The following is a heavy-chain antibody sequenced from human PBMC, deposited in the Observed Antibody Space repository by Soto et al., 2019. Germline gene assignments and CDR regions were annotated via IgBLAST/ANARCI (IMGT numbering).Heavy chain of an antibody. Sequence: GASVKVSCKASGGTFSSYAISCVRQAPGQGLEWMGGIIPIFGTANYAQKFQGRVTITADESTSTAYMELSSLRSEDTAVYYCARARIVVVTDAVHAFDIWGQGTMVTVSS. D-gene: IGHD2-21*02. CDR3: ARARIVVVTDAVHAFDI. CDR1: GGTFSSYA. V-gene: IGHV1-69*13. CDR2: IIPIFGTA. J-gene: IGHJ3*02.